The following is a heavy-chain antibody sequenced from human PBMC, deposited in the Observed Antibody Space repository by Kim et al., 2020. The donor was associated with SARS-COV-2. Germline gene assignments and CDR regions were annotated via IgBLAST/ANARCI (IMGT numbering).Heavy chain of an antibody. CDR2: IYFSDI. D-gene: IGHD6-13*01. V-gene: IGHV4-59*01. J-gene: IGHJ4*02. Sequence: SETLSLTCTVSGGSMNGYYWSWIRQSPGKGLEWIGYIYFSDIKYNPSFKTRVSMSIDTSNNHFSLNLYSLTAADTAVYYCAKHIAADKWGQGTPVTVSS. CDR1: GGSMNGYY. CDR3: AKHIAADK.